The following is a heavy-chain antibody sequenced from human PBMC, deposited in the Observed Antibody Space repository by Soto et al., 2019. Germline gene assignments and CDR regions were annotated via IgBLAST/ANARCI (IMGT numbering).Heavy chain of an antibody. V-gene: IGHV1-69*13. CDR2: IIPIFGTA. CDR1: GGTFSSYA. CDR3: ARDAEGRVVGATLYYYGMDV. J-gene: IGHJ6*02. D-gene: IGHD1-26*01. Sequence: SVKVSCKASGGTFSSYAISWVRQAPGQGLEWMGGIIPIFGTANYAQKFQGRVTITADESTSTAYMELSSLRSEDTAVYYCARDAEGRVVGATLYYYGMDVWGQGTTVTVSS.